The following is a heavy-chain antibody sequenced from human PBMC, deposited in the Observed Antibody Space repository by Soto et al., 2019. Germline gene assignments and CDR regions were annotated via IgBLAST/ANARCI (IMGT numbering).Heavy chain of an antibody. CDR1: GGSISSGDYY. CDR2: IYYSGST. CDR3: ARAHDDILTGYQSLLFDY. D-gene: IGHD3-9*01. V-gene: IGHV4-30-4*01. J-gene: IGHJ4*02. Sequence: QVQLQESGPGLVKPSQTLPLTCTVSGGSISSGDYYWSWIRQPPGKGLEWIGYIYYSGSTYYNPSLKSRVTISVDTSKNQFSLKLSSVTAADTAVYYCARAHDDILTGYQSLLFDYWGQGTLVTVSS.